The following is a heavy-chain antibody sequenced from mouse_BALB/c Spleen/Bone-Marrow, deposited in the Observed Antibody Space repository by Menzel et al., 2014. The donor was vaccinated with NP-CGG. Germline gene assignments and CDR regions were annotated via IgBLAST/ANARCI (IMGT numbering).Heavy chain of an antibody. J-gene: IGHJ4*01. V-gene: IGHV5-17*02. CDR2: ISSGSSTI. CDR3: ARGNYGFSFYYAMDY. CDR1: GFTFSSFG. D-gene: IGHD1-1*01. Sequence: EVKLVESGGGLVQPGGSRKLSCAASGFTFSSFGMHWVRQAPEKGLEWVAYISSGSSTIYYADTVKGRFTISRDNPKNTLFLQMTSLRSEDTAMYYCARGNYGFSFYYAMDYWGQGTPVTVSS.